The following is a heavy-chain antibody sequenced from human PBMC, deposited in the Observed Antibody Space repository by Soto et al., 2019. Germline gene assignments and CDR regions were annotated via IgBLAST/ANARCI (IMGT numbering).Heavy chain of an antibody. Sequence: QVQLVESGGGVVQPGRSLRLSCAASGVTFSSYGMHWVRQAPGKGLEWVAGIAYDGSNKYYADSVKGRFTISRDNSKNALSLQMNSLRDEYTAVYYCAKTYYYGSGSYVNGMDVWGQGTTVTVSS. D-gene: IGHD3-10*01. CDR2: IAYDGSNK. CDR3: AKTYYYGSGSYVNGMDV. V-gene: IGHV3-30*18. J-gene: IGHJ6*02. CDR1: GVTFSSYG.